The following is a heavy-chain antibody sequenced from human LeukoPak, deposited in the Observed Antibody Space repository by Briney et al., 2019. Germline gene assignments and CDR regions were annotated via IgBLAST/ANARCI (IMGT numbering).Heavy chain of an antibody. CDR1: GYTCTGYF. V-gene: IGHV1-2*02. CDR3: ASGDYGDPPLNY. Sequence: ASVKVSCKASGYTCTGYFVHWVRQAPGQGLQWMGWINPNTGGTNYAQKFQGRVTMTRDTSISTAYMELSRPRSDDTAVYYCASGDYGDPPLNYWGQGTLVTVSS. CDR2: INPNTGGT. J-gene: IGHJ4*02. D-gene: IGHD4/OR15-4a*01.